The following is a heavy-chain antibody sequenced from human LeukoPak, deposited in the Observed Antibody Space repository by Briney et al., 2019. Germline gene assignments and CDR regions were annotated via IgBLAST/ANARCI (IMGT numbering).Heavy chain of an antibody. V-gene: IGHV4-39*01. Sequence: SETLSLTCAVSGGSIISSSYNWGWIRQPPGKGLEWIGTIYHSGTTYYNPSLKSRVTISVDTSKKQFFLKLSSVTAADTAVYYCARLPTGYPNWFDPWGQGSLVTVSS. CDR3: ARLPTGYPNWFDP. CDR1: GGSIISSSYN. CDR2: IYHSGTT. D-gene: IGHD3-9*01. J-gene: IGHJ5*02.